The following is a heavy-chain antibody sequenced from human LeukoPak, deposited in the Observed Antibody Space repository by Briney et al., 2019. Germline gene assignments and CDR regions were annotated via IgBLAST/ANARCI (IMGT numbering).Heavy chain of an antibody. CDR1: GFSFSSYG. CDR3: ARVATWSAGAF. D-gene: IGHD6-25*01. V-gene: IGHV3-33*01. CDR2: IWYDGTNK. Sequence: PGRSLRLSCAASGFSFSSYGMHWVRQAPGKGLEWVAVIWYDGTNKYYADSVKGRFTISRDNSKNSLYLQMNSLRAEDTAVYYCARVATWSAGAFWGQGTLVTVSS. J-gene: IGHJ4*02.